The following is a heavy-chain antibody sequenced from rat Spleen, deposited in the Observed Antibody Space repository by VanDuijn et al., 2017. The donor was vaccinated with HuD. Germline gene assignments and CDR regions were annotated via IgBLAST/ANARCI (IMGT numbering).Heavy chain of an antibody. V-gene: IGHV5-7*01. D-gene: IGHD1-12*03. J-gene: IGHJ4*01. CDR1: GFTVSDYN. Sequence: EVQLVESGGGLVQPGRSLKLSCAASGFTVSDYNMAWVRQAPKKGLEWVATIFYDGSSTYYRDSVKGRFTISRHTAESSLNLEMDSLRSEDTATYYCARHSVVILSMDAWGQGASVTVSS. CDR2: IFYDGSST. CDR3: ARHSVVILSMDA.